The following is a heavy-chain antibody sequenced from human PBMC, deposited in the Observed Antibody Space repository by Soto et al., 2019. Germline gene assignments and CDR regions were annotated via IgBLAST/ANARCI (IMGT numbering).Heavy chain of an antibody. CDR2: ISAYNGNT. J-gene: IGHJ4*02. Sequence: ASVKVSCKASGYTFTSYGISWVRQAPGQGLEWMGWISAYNGNTNYAQKLQGRVTMTTDTSTSTAYMELRSLRSDDTAVYYCARGTTYYDYVWGSYRPTYYFDYWGRGTLVTVSS. D-gene: IGHD3-16*02. CDR1: GYTFTSYG. CDR3: ARGTTYYDYVWGSYRPTYYFDY. V-gene: IGHV1-18*01.